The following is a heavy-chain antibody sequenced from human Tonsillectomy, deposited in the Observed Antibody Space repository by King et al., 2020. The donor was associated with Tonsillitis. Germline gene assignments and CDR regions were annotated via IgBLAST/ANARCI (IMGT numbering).Heavy chain of an antibody. D-gene: IGHD6-25*01. J-gene: IGHJ4*02. Sequence: QLVQSGAEVKKPGASVKVSCKTSGYTFTGYYIHWVRQAPGQGLEWMGWIKPNIGGTNFAQKFQGRVTMTGDTSISTAYLELGRLRLDDTAVYFCARGSGAFDYWGQGTLVTVSS. CDR1: GYTFTGYY. CDR3: ARGSGAFDY. V-gene: IGHV1-2*02. CDR2: IKPNIGGT.